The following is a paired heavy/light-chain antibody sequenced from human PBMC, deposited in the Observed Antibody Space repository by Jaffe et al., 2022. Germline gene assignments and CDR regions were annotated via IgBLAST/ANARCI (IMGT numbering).Heavy chain of an antibody. Sequence: QVQLVQSGAEVKKPGASVKVSCKASGYTFTSYGISWVRQAPGQGLEWMGWISAYNGNTNYAQKLQGRVTMTTDTSTSTAYMELRSLRSDDTAVYYCARDPFPPVDKVPYDFWSGYYKGPRGPYYFDYWGQGTLVTVSS. CDR3: ARDPFPPVDKVPYDFWSGYYKGPRGPYYFDY. V-gene: IGHV1-18*01. CDR2: ISAYNGNT. CDR1: GYTFTSYG. J-gene: IGHJ4*02. D-gene: IGHD3-3*01.
Light chain of an antibody. CDR3: QQYYSTPGT. CDR1: QSVLYSSNNKNY. J-gene: IGKJ1*01. V-gene: IGKV4-1*01. Sequence: DIVMTQSPDSLAVSLGERATINCKSSQSVLYSSNNKNYLAWYQQKPGQPPKLLIYWASTRESGVPDRFSGSGSGTDFTLTISSLQAEDVAVYYCQQYYSTPGTFGQGTKVEIK. CDR2: WAS.